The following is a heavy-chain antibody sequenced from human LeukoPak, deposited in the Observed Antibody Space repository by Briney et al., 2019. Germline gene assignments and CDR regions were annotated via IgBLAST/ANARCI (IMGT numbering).Heavy chain of an antibody. Sequence: PGGSLRLSCAASGFTFSSYGMHWVRQAPGKGLEWVAVISYDGSNKYYADSVKGRFTISRDNSKNTLYLQMNSLRAEDTAVYYCAKLGGITGTTGFRFDPWGQGTLVTVSS. CDR2: ISYDGSNK. V-gene: IGHV3-30*18. CDR1: GFTFSSYG. D-gene: IGHD1-7*01. J-gene: IGHJ5*02. CDR3: AKLGGITGTTGFRFDP.